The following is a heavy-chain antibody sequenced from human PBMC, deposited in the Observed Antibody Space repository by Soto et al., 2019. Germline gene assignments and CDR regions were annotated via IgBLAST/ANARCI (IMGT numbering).Heavy chain of an antibody. CDR3: ARDSSLWVTMDFDP. CDR2: INHSGST. Sequence: PSETLSLTCAVYGGSFSGYYWSWIRQPPGKGLEWIGEINHSGSTNYNPSLKGRFTISRDNAKNTLYLQMNSLRAEDTAVYYCARDSSLWVTMDFDPWGQGTLVTVSS. CDR1: GGSFSGYY. V-gene: IGHV4-34*01. D-gene: IGHD3-10*01. J-gene: IGHJ5*02.